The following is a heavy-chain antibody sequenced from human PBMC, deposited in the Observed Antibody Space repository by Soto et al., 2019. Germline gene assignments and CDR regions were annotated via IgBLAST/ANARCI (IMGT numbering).Heavy chain of an antibody. CDR1: GFSLSTSGMC. CDR2: IHWDDDK. V-gene: IGHV2-70*01. D-gene: IGHD3-10*01. J-gene: IGHJ6*02. Sequence: SGPTLVNPTQTLTLTCTFSGFSLSTSGMCVTWIRQPPGKALEWLAHIHWDDDKDYNKFPETRLSISKDTSKNQVALTVRNVDPVDTATYYCARIRRTRASSGSWRSDGMDVWGQGTPVTVSS. CDR3: ARIRRTRASSGSWRSDGMDV.